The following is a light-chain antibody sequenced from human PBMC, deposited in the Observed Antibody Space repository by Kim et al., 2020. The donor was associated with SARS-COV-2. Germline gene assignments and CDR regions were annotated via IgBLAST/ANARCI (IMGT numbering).Light chain of an antibody. Sequence: QSALTQPASVSGSPGQSITISCTGISSDVGGYSYVSWHQKHPVKATKLLIYDVTNRPSGVSNRFSGSKSGNTASLTISGLQAEDEADYYCSSNTSSNKLVFGGGTQLTVL. CDR3: SSNTSSNKLV. CDR2: DVT. CDR1: SSDVGGYSY. J-gene: IGLJ3*02. V-gene: IGLV2-14*03.